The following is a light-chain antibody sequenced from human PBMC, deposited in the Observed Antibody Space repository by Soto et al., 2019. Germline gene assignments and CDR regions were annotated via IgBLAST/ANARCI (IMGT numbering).Light chain of an antibody. Sequence: EIQMTQAPSSLSASVGDIESITGRASQSISSYLNWYQQRPGKAPHLLIYAASSLQSGVTSRFSGSGSGTDFTLTISSMQPEDFASYYCKQSYTTQWKFGKGTTGDIK. V-gene: IGKV1-39*01. CDR2: AAS. CDR1: QSISSY. CDR3: KQSYTTQWK. J-gene: IGKJ1*01.